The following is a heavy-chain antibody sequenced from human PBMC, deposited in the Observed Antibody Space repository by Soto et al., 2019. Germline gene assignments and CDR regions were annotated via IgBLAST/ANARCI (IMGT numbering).Heavy chain of an antibody. D-gene: IGHD2-2*01. V-gene: IGHV4-38-2*02. CDR2: IYHGGST. J-gene: IGHJ5*02. CDR1: GYSISSGYY. Sequence: ETLSLTCAVSGYSISSGYYWGWIRQPPGKGLEWIGSIYHGGSTYYNPSLKSRVTISVDTSKNQFSLKLSSVTAADTAVYYCARDLIVVVPAASNWFDPWGQGTLVTVSS. CDR3: ARDLIVVVPAASNWFDP.